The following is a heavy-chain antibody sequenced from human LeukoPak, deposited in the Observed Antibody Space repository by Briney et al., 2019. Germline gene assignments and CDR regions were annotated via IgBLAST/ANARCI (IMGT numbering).Heavy chain of an antibody. CDR3: ATTRDGYNPEFDY. V-gene: IGHV1-24*01. J-gene: IGHJ4*02. CDR2: FDPEYGET. Sequence: ASVKVSCKVSGSTLTELSMHWVRQAPGKGFEWMGGFDPEYGETIYAQKFQGRVTKTEDTSADTAYMEVSNLRSEDTAVYYCATTRDGYNPEFDYWGQGTLVTVSS. CDR1: GSTLTELS. D-gene: IGHD5-24*01.